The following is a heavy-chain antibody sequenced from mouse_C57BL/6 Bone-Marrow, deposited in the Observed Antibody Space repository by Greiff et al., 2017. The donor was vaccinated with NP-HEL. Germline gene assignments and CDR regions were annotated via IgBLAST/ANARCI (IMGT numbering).Heavy chain of an antibody. CDR3: ARHGDYYGSSHYAMDY. CDR1: GFTFSDYG. V-gene: IGHV5-15*01. Sequence: DVKLVESGGGLVQPGGSLKLSCAASGFTFSDYGMAWVRQAPRKGPEWVAFISNLAYSIYYADTVTGRFTISRENAKNTLYLEMSSLRSEDTAMYYCARHGDYYGSSHYAMDYWGQGTSVTVSS. D-gene: IGHD1-1*01. J-gene: IGHJ4*01. CDR2: ISNLAYSI.